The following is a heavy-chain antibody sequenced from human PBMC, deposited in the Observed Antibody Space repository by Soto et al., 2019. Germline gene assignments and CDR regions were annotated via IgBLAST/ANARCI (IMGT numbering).Heavy chain of an antibody. D-gene: IGHD3-10*01. CDR2: IYSGGST. V-gene: IGHV3-53*01. CDR3: ARDTGSGSYYKGMGPPFDY. Sequence: GGSLRLSCAASGFTVSSNYMSWVRQAPGKGLEWVSVIYSGGSTYYADSVKGRFTISRHNSENTLYLQMNSLRAEDTAVYYCARDTGSGSYYKGMGPPFDYWGQGTLVTVSS. J-gene: IGHJ4*02. CDR1: GFTVSSNY.